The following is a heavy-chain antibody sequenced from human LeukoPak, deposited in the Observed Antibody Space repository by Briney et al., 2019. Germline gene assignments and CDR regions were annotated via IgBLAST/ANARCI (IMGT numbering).Heavy chain of an antibody. Sequence: TGGSLRLSCAASGFTFSSYSMNWVRQAPGKGLEWVSSISSSSSYIYYADSVKGRFTISRDNAKNSLYLQMNSLRAEDTAVYYCARETTELGYNWFDPWGQGTLVTVSS. V-gene: IGHV3-21*01. CDR2: ISSSSSYI. CDR1: GFTFSSYS. D-gene: IGHD4-17*01. CDR3: ARETTELGYNWFDP. J-gene: IGHJ5*02.